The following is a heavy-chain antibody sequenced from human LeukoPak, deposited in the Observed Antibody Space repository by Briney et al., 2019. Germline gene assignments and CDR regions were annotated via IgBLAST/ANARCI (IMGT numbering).Heavy chain of an antibody. CDR2: INHSGST. CDR3: ARRSGYCSSTSCSHREYNWFDP. D-gene: IGHD2-2*03. J-gene: IGHJ5*02. Sequence: SETLSLTCAVYGGSFSGYYWSWIRQPPGKGLEWIGEINHSGSTNYNPSLKSRVTISVDTSKNQFSLKLSSVTAGDTAVYYCARRSGYCSSTSCSHREYNWFDPWGQGTLVTVSS. CDR1: GGSFSGYY. V-gene: IGHV4-34*01.